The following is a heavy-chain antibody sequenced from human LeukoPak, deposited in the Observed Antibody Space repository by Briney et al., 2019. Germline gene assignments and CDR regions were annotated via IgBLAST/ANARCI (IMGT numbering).Heavy chain of an antibody. Sequence: SGPTLVNPTETLTLTCTVSGFSLSNARMGVSWIRQPPGKALEWLAHIFSNDEKSYSTPLKSRLTISKDTSKSQVVLTMTNMDPVDTATYYCARVYYYDSSGYAFDIWGQGTMVTVSS. V-gene: IGHV2-26*01. D-gene: IGHD3-22*01. CDR1: GFSLSNARMG. CDR2: IFSNDEK. J-gene: IGHJ3*02. CDR3: ARVYYYDSSGYAFDI.